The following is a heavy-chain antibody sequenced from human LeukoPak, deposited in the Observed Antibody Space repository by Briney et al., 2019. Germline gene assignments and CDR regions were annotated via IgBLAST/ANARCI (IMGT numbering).Heavy chain of an antibody. J-gene: IGHJ3*02. V-gene: IGHV4-59*08. CDR2: IYYSGST. CDR3: ARVYGDYTAAFDI. CDR1: GGSISSYY. Sequence: SENLSLTCTVSGGSISSYYWSWIRQPPGKGLEWIGYIYYSGSTNYNPSLKSRVTISVDTSKNQFSLKLSSVTAADTAVYYCARVYGDYTAAFDIWGQGTMVTVSS. D-gene: IGHD4-17*01.